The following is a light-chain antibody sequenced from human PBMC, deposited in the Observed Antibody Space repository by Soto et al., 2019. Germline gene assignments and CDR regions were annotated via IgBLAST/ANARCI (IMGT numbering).Light chain of an antibody. V-gene: IGKV3-20*01. CDR3: QQYGSSPPYT. Sequence: EIVLTQSPDTLSLSPGERATLSCRASQSVSSDYLVWYQQKPGQAPRLLIYGASRRATGIPDRFSGGGSGTDFILTISRLEPEDFAVYYCQQYGSSPPYTFGQGPKLEIK. J-gene: IGKJ2*01. CDR1: QSVSSDY. CDR2: GAS.